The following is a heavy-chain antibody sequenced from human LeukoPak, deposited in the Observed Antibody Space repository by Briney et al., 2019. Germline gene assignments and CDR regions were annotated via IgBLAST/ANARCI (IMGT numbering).Heavy chain of an antibody. CDR1: GYSFTTYW. CDR3: ARQSRRGSKTRGYYFDY. CDR2: IYPGDSDT. Sequence: GESLKISCKGSGYSFTTYWIGWVRQMPGKGLEWMGIIYPGDSDTRYSPSFQGQVTISADKSISTAYLQWSSLTASDTAMYYCARQSRRGSKTRGYYFDYWGQGTLVTVSS. V-gene: IGHV5-51*01. D-gene: IGHD3-10*01. J-gene: IGHJ4*02.